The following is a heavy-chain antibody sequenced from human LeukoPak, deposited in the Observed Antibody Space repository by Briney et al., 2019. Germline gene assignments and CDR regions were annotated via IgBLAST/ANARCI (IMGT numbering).Heavy chain of an antibody. CDR1: GCTFTGYY. CDR3: ARDLSRIVGAIAY. Sequence: ASVKVSCKASGCTFTGYYMHWVRQAPGQGLEWMGWINPNSGGTNYAQRFQGRVTMTRDTSISTAYMELSRLRSDDTAVYYCARDLSRIVGAIAYWGQGTLVTASS. D-gene: IGHD1-26*01. J-gene: IGHJ4*02. V-gene: IGHV1-2*02. CDR2: INPNSGGT.